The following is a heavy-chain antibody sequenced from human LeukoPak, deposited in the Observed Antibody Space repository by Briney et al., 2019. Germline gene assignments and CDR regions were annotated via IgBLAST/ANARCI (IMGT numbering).Heavy chain of an antibody. D-gene: IGHD1-14*01. CDR1: GFTFSNDW. V-gene: IGHV3-7*01. Sequence: GSLGLSCAASGFTFSNDWMSWVRQAPGKGLEWMASIKGDGSDKYYVDSVKGRFTISRDNAKNSMYLQMNSLRAEDTAVYYCARDPETKRGRDGLDYWGPGTLVIVSS. CDR3: ARDPETKRGRDGLDY. CDR2: IKGDGSDK. J-gene: IGHJ4*02.